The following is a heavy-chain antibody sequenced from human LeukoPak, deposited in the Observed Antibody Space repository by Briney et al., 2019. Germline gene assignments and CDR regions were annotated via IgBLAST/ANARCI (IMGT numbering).Heavy chain of an antibody. CDR1: GYTFTGYY. V-gene: IGHV1-2*02. CDR2: INPSSGGT. D-gene: IGHD5-12*01. Sequence: ASVKVSCKASGYTFTGYYMHWVRQAPGQGLEWMGWINPSSGGTNYAQKFQGRVTMTRDTSISTAYMELSRLRSDDTAVYYCARSEYSGYGGLVSWGQGTLVTVSS. CDR3: ARSEYSGYGGLVS. J-gene: IGHJ5*02.